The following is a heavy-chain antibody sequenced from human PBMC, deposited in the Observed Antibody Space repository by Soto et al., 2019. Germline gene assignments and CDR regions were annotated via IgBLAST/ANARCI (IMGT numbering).Heavy chain of an antibody. D-gene: IGHD5-12*01. V-gene: IGHV3-15*01. CDR3: TIDRYSGYDWSSYYGMDV. CDR1: GFTFSNAW. J-gene: IGHJ6*02. CDR2: IKSKTDGGTT. Sequence: EVPLVESGGGLVKPGGSLRLSCAASGFTFSNAWMSWVRQAPGKGLEWVGRIKSKTDGGTTDYAAPVKGRFTSSRDDSKNTLYLQMNSLKTEDTAVYYCTIDRYSGYDWSSYYGMDVWGQGTTVTVSS.